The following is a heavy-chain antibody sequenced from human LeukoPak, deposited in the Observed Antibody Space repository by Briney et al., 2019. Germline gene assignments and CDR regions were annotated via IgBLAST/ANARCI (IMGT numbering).Heavy chain of an antibody. CDR1: GGTCSSYT. CDR2: IIPIFGIA. V-gene: IGHV1-69*02. Sequence: ASVKVSFKASGGTCSSYTISWVRQAPGQGLEWVGRIIPIFGIANYAQKFQGRVTITADKSTSTAYMELSSLRSEDTAVYCCASLPVYYYDSSGYSYGMDVWGQGATVTVSS. J-gene: IGHJ6*02. CDR3: ASLPVYYYDSSGYSYGMDV. D-gene: IGHD3-22*01.